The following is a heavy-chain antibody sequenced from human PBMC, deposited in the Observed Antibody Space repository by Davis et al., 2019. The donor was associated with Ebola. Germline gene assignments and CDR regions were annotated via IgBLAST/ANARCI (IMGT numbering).Heavy chain of an antibody. D-gene: IGHD2/OR15-2a*01. CDR3: AREYGSYTSDGAFDI. CDR1: GFTFSTDG. CDR2: MGGVRSDK. J-gene: IGHJ3*02. Sequence: GESLKISCSASGFTFSTDGMHWVRQPPGKGLEWVAFMGGVRSDKYYGDSVKGRFTISRDNSKNTLYLQMDSLRTEDTAVYYCAREYGSYTSDGAFDIWGQGTMVTVSS. V-gene: IGHV3-30*02.